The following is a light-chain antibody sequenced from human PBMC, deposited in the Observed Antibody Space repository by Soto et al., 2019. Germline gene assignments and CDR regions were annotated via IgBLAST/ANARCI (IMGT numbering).Light chain of an antibody. J-gene: IGLJ1*01. CDR3: SSYTINRTYV. CDR2: EVS. Sequence: QSALTQPASVSGSPGQSITISCTGTSSDVGGYNYVSWYHQNPGKAPKLMIYEVSNRPSGVSNRFSGSKSGNMASLTISGLQAEDEADYYCSSYTINRTYVFGTGTKV. V-gene: IGLV2-14*01. CDR1: SSDVGGYNY.